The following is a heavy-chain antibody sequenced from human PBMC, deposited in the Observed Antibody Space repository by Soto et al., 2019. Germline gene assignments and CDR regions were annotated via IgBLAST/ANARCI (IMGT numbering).Heavy chain of an antibody. CDR1: GGSISSGAYY. CDR2: ISYSGNT. Sequence: PSETRSLTCTVSGGSISSGAYYWSWIRQPPGKGLEWVGYISYSGNTYYNPSLKSRITISVDTSKNQFSLKLSSVTAADTAVYYCARVSSVVLCVSSKFEPWGRGTRVTVPS. J-gene: IGHJ5*02. V-gene: IGHV4-30-4*01. D-gene: IGHD2-8*01. CDR3: ARVSSVVLCVSSKFEP.